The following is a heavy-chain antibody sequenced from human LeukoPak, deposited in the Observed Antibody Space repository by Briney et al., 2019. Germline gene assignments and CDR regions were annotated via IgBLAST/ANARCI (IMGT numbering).Heavy chain of an antibody. Sequence: PGGSLRLSCAASGFTVSRDYTSSGRQAPGKGLGRVAFIRYAGSNQYYADSVKGRFPISRDNSRNTVYLQMTLLRAEDTAVYYCANDRGWIQLNLGRGQGTLVTVSS. CDR1: GFTVSRDY. D-gene: IGHD5-18*01. CDR2: IRYAGSNQ. J-gene: IGHJ4*02. V-gene: IGHV3-30*02. CDR3: ANDRGWIQLNLG.